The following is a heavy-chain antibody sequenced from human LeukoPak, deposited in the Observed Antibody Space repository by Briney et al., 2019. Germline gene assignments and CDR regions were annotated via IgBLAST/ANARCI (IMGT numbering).Heavy chain of an antibody. Sequence: GGSQRLSCAASGFTFSSYWMHWVRQAPGKGLVWVSRINSDGSSTSYADSVKGRFTISRDNAKNTLCLQMNTLRAEDTAVYYCVSIPGDWGQGILVTVSS. CDR1: GFTFSSYW. D-gene: IGHD7-27*01. V-gene: IGHV3-74*01. CDR3: VSIPGD. J-gene: IGHJ4*02. CDR2: INSDGSST.